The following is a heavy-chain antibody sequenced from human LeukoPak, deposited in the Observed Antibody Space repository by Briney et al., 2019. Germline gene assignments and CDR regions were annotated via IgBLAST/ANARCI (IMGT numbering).Heavy chain of an antibody. D-gene: IGHD2-15*01. CDR2: ISYSSGFI. CDR3: VRSHIDVMIAATKPFDF. V-gene: IGHV3-21*01. CDR1: EFSFTSHG. J-gene: IGHJ4*02. Sequence: PGESLRLSCAASEFSFTSHGMNWVRQAPGKGLEWVSSISYSSGFIYYADSVKGRFTISRDNAKSSMYLQMNSLRAEDTAVYFCVRSHIDVMIAATKPFDFWGQGTLVTVSS.